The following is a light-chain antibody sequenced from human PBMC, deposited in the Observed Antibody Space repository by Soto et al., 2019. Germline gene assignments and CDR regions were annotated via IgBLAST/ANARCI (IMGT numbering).Light chain of an antibody. V-gene: IGKV1-9*01. J-gene: IGKJ4*01. CDR3: QQFNSSPFS. CDR1: QDIRSS. Sequence: DIPLTQSPSFLSASVGDRLTITCRASQDIRSSLAWYQQKPGKAPNLLIYTVSTLQSGVPSRFSGSRSGTEFTLAISSLQPEDFATYYCQQFNSSPFSFGGGTKVEI. CDR2: TVS.